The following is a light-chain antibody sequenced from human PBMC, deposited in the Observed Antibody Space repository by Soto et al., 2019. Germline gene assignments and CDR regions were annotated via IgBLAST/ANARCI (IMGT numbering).Light chain of an antibody. V-gene: IGKV3-15*01. CDR2: GAS. J-gene: IGKJ4*01. CDR1: QSVSSN. CDR3: HQYNNWPPLT. Sequence: EIVMTQSPATLSVSPGERATLSCRASQSVSSNLAWYHQKPGQAHRLLIYGASTRATGIPARFSGSGSGTEFTLTISSLQSEDFAVYYCHQYNNWPPLTFGGGTKVEIK.